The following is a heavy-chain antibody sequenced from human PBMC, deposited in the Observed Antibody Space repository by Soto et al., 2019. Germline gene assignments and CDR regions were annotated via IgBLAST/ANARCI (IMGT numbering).Heavy chain of an antibody. J-gene: IGHJ4*02. CDR2: TFNTGRS. Sequence: PSETLSLTCAVSGLSTISSNWWGWIRQPPGKELEWIGYTFNTGRSHYNPSLESRVTMSVDTSKNQFSLKLNSVTAVDTAVYYCTKKRDGFNPFASGGKGSLDPVSS. CDR1: GLSTISSNW. D-gene: IGHD3-10*01. CDR3: TKKRDGFNPFAS. V-gene: IGHV4-28*01.